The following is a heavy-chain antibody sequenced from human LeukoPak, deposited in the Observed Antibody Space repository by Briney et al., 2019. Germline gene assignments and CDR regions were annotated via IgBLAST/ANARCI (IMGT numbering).Heavy chain of an antibody. CDR3: ARVYCRSTSCLFGY. CDR1: GGSISSGDYY. D-gene: IGHD2-2*01. Sequence: PSETLSLTCTVYGGSISSGDYYWIWIRQPPGKGLEWIGYIYYSRSTYYNPSLKSRVTISVDTSKNQFSLKLSSVTAADTAVYYCARVYCRSTSCLFGYWGQGTLVTVSS. J-gene: IGHJ4*02. V-gene: IGHV4-30-4*01. CDR2: IYYSRST.